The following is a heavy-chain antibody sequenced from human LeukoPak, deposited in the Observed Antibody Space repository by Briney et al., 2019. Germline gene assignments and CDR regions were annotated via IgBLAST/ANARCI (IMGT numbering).Heavy chain of an antibody. Sequence: ASVKVSCKPSGYTFTTYYIHRVRPAPGQGLEWMGMINPSGGSTSFAQKFQGRVTMTRDTSTSTVYMELSSLRSEDTAVYYCVRNVGSGFDYWGQGTLVTVSS. J-gene: IGHJ4*02. CDR3: VRNVGSGFDY. CDR2: INPSGGST. CDR1: GYTFTTYY. D-gene: IGHD1-1*01. V-gene: IGHV1-46*01.